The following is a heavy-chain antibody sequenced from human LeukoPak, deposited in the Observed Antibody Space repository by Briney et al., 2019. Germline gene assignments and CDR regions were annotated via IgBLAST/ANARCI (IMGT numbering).Heavy chain of an antibody. CDR3: ARTLGGYSAYVGSNFDY. J-gene: IGHJ4*02. CDR2: IGAYNGNT. D-gene: IGHD5-12*01. V-gene: IGHV1-18*01. Sequence: ASVKVSCKVSGYTFTTYGISWVRQAPGQGLEWMGWIGAYNGNTNYAQRLQGRVTMTTDTSTSIAYMELRSLRSDDTAAYYCARTLGGYSAYVGSNFDYWGQGTLVTVSS. CDR1: GYTFTTYG.